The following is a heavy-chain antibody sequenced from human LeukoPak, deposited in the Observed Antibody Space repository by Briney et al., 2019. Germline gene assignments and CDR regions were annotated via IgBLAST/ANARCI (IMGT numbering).Heavy chain of an antibody. V-gene: IGHV3-30*04. CDR1: GFTFDDYA. D-gene: IGHD5/OR15-5a*01. CDR2: ISYDGENE. Sequence: GGSLSLSCAASGFTFDDYAMHWVRQAPGKGLEWVATISYDGENEYYTDSLKGRFTISRDNSKNTLYLQMNSLRAEDTAVYYCARGRNVVSTSGYFDYWGQGTLVTVSS. CDR3: ARGRNVVSTSGYFDY. J-gene: IGHJ4*02.